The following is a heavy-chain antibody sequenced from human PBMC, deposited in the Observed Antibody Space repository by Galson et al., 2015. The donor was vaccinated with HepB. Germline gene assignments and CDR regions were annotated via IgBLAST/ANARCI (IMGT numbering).Heavy chain of an antibody. D-gene: IGHD3-22*01. CDR1: GFTFDDYA. Sequence: SLRLSCAASGFTFDDYAMHWVRQAPGKGLEWVSGISWNSGSIGYADSVKGRFTISRDNAKNSLYLQMNSLRAEDTALYYCAKGSGYYLSAFDIWGQGTMVTVSS. V-gene: IGHV3-9*01. CDR2: ISWNSGSI. J-gene: IGHJ3*02. CDR3: AKGSGYYLSAFDI.